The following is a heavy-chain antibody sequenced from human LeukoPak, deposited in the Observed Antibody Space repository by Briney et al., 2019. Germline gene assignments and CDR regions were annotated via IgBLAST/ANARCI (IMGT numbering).Heavy chain of an antibody. J-gene: IGHJ4*02. Sequence: ASVKVSCKASGYTFTNYYIHWVRQAPGQGLEWMGWINPNSGGTNYAQKFQERVTITRDMSTSTAYMELSSLRSEDTAVYYCAANLGATHLFQLDYWGQGTLVTVSS. CDR2: INPNSGGT. V-gene: IGHV1-2*02. CDR1: GYTFTNYY. CDR3: AANLGATHLFQLDY. D-gene: IGHD1-26*01.